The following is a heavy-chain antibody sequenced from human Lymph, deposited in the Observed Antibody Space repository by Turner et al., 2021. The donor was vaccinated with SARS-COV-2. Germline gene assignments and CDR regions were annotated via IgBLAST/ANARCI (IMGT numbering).Heavy chain of an antibody. Sequence: QVQLQESSAGLVKPSETLSLTCTVSGGSISSHYWSWIRQPTGKGVEWIGYLYYSGRTNYNPALKSRVTISEDTCKSQDAMKVTSVAAADTAMYYSAGGFDYWGQGTLVTVSP. V-gene: IGHV4-59*11. J-gene: IGHJ4*02. CDR2: LYYSGRT. CDR1: GGSISSHY. CDR3: AGGFDY.